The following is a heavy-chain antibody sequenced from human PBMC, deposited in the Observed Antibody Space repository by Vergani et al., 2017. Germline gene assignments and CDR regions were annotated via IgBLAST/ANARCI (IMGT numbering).Heavy chain of an antibody. CDR2: ISAYNGNT. CDR1: GYTFTSYG. Sequence: QVQLVQSGAEVKKPGASVKVSCKASGYTFTSYGISWVRQAPGQGLEWMGWISAYNGNTNYAQKLQGRVTMTTDTSTSTAYMELRSLRSDDTAVYYCASGYSPAAIQYGLYNWFDPWGQGTLVTVSS. J-gene: IGHJ5*02. D-gene: IGHD2-2*02. CDR3: ASGYSPAAIQYGLYNWFDP. V-gene: IGHV1-18*01.